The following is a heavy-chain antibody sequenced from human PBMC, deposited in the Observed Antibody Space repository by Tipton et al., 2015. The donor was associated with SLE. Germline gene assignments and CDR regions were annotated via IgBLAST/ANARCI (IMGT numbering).Heavy chain of an antibody. Sequence: TLSLTCTVSGGTISSYYWSWIRQPPWEGLEWIGYIYYSGSTNYNPSLKSRVNISVNTSKNQFSLKLSSVTAADTAVYYCARDGGDYWYFDLWGRGTLVTVSS. D-gene: IGHD2-21*01. V-gene: IGHV4-59*01. CDR1: GGTISSYY. CDR3: ARDGGDYWYFDL. CDR2: IYYSGST. J-gene: IGHJ2*01.